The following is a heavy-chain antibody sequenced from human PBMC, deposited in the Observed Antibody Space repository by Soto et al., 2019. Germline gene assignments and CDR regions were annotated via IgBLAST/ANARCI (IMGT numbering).Heavy chain of an antibody. V-gene: IGHV5-10-1*01. D-gene: IGHD3-22*01. Sequence: PGESLKISCKGSGYSFNSYWISWVRQQPGKGLEWMGRIDPSDSYTNYSPSFQGHVTMSADKSISTAYLQWSSLKASDTAIYCCASYDGSGFYYYFMDVRGQGTTVTVSS. CDR2: IDPSDSYT. J-gene: IGHJ6*03. CDR1: GYSFNSYW. CDR3: ASYDGSGFYYYFMDV.